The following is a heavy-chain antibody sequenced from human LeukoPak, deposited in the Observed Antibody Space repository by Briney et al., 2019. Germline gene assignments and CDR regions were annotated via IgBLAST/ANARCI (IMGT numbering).Heavy chain of an antibody. CDR2: ISGSGGST. J-gene: IGHJ6*02. CDR3: AKALDSSGYYPYYYGMDV. Sequence: GGSLRLSCAASGFTVSSNYMSWVRQAPGKGLEWVSAISGSGGSTYYADSVKGRLTISRDNSKNTLYLQMNSLRAEDTAVYYCAKALDSSGYYPYYYGMDVWGQGTTVTVSS. CDR1: GFTVSSNY. D-gene: IGHD3-22*01. V-gene: IGHV3-23*01.